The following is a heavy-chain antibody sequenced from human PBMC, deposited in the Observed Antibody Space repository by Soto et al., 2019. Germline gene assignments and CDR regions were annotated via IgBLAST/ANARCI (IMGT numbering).Heavy chain of an antibody. Sequence: LRLSCAASGFTFSSYWMSWVRQAPGKGLEWVANIKQDGSEKYYVDSVKGRFTISRDNAKNSLYLQMNSLRAEDTAVYYCARGIQLWFYYYYYGMDVWGQGTTVTVSS. CDR2: IKQDGSEK. CDR3: ARGIQLWFYYYYYGMDV. V-gene: IGHV3-7*01. D-gene: IGHD5-18*01. J-gene: IGHJ6*02. CDR1: GFTFSSYW.